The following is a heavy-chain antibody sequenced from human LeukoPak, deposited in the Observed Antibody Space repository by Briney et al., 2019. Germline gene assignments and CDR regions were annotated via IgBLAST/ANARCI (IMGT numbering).Heavy chain of an antibody. J-gene: IGHJ4*02. CDR2: ISYDGSNK. CDR3: AKAGLLYYDSSGYYYDYFDY. Sequence: PGGSLRLSCAASGFTFSSYGMHWVRQAPGKGLEWVAVISYDGSNKYYADSVKGRFTISRDNSKNTLYLQMNSLRAEDTAVYYCAKAGLLYYDSSGYYYDYFDYWGQGTLVTVSS. V-gene: IGHV3-30*18. D-gene: IGHD3-22*01. CDR1: GFTFSSYG.